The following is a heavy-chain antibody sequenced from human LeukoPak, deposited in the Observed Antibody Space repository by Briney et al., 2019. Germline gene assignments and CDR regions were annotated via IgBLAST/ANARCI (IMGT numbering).Heavy chain of an antibody. D-gene: IGHD4-11*01. CDR1: GGTFSSYA. CDR2: IIPILGIA. CDR3: ARVALYSNPIVGYFYGMDV. V-gene: IGHV1-69*04. J-gene: IGHJ6*02. Sequence: SVKVSCKASGGTFSSYAISWVRQAPGQGLEWMGRIIPILGIANYAQKFQGRVTITADKSTSTAYMELSSLRSEDTAVYYCARVALYSNPIVGYFYGMDVWGQGTTVTVSS.